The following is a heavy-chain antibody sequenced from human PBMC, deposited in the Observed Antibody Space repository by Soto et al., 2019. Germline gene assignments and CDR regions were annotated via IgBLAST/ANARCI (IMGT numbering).Heavy chain of an antibody. D-gene: IGHD1-1*01. CDR1: GGTFSSSA. J-gene: IGHJ6*02. Sequence: QVQLVQSGPEVRQPGSSVRVSCKSSGGTFSSSAISWVRQVPGQGLEWMGGIIPIFGTADNAQKFQGRVTITADESTTRAYMELSSLTSEDTVVYCCARDKDRVQLGGNYYYVMDVWGQGTTVTVSS. CDR2: IIPIFGTA. V-gene: IGHV1-69*12. CDR3: ARDKDRVQLGGNYYYVMDV.